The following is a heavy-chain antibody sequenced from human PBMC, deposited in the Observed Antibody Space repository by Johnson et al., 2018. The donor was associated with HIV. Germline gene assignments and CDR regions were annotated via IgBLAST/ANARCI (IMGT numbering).Heavy chain of an antibody. CDR3: ARGDGAARPGDDAFDI. CDR2: ISSNGSTI. V-gene: IGHV3-11*04. Sequence: QVQLMESGGGVVRPGGSLRLSCAASGFTFSDYYMSWIRQAPGKGLEWVSYISSNGSTIYYADSVKGRFTISRDNSKNTLYLQMNSLRAEDTAVYYCARGDGAARPGDDAFDIWGQGTMVTVSS. J-gene: IGHJ3*02. CDR1: GFTFSDYY. D-gene: IGHD6-6*01.